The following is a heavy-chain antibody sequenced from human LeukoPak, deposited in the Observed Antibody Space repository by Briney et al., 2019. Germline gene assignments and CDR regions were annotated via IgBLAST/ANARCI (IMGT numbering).Heavy chain of an antibody. CDR2: VYFSGST. CDR3: ARLGDILSPFDI. J-gene: IGHJ3*02. CDR1: NGSISSRSSY. Sequence: SETLSLTCTVFNGSISSRSSYWGWIRQPPGKGLEWIGSVYFSGSTYYNPSLKSRVTIFVDTSKNQFSLKLTSVTAADTAVYYCARLGDILSPFDIWGQGTLATVSS. V-gene: IGHV4-39*01. D-gene: IGHD3-9*01.